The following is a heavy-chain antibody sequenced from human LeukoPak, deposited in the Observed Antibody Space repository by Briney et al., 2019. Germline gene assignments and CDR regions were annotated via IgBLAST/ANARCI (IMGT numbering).Heavy chain of an antibody. CDR2: ISSSGSTI. CDR3: AREFTLNWFDP. J-gene: IGHJ5*02. Sequence: GGSLRLSCAASGLTFSSYEMNWVRQAPGKGLDWVSYISSSGSTIYYADSVKGRFTISRDNAKNSLYLQMNSLRAEDTAVYYCAREFTLNWFDPWGQGTLVTVSS. V-gene: IGHV3-48*03. CDR1: GLTFSSYE. D-gene: IGHD3-16*01.